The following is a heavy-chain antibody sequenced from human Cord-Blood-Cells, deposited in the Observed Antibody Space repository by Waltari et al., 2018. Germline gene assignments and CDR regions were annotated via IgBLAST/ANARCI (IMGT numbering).Heavy chain of an antibody. J-gene: IGHJ3*02. CDR1: GFTFSSYG. CDR2: IWYDGSNK. V-gene: IGHV3-33*01. D-gene: IGHD7-27*01. Sequence: QVQLVESGGGVVQPGRSLRLSCAASGFTFSSYGMHWVRQAPGKGLEWVTVIWYDGSNKYYADSVKGRFTSSRDNSKNTLYLQMNSLRAEDTAVYYCARDWPGPEDAFDIWGQGTMVTVSS. CDR3: ARDWPGPEDAFDI.